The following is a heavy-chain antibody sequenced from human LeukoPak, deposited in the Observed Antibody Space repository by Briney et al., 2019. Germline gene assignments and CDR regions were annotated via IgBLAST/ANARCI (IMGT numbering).Heavy chain of an antibody. J-gene: IGHJ5*02. V-gene: IGHV3-21*01. CDR1: GFTFSSYS. D-gene: IGHD2-15*01. CDR2: ISSSSSYI. CDR3: ARVRIEYCSGGSCYDAWFDP. Sequence: PGGSLRLSCAASGFTFSSYSMNWVRQAPGKGLEWVSSISSSSSYIYYADSVKGRFTISRDNAKNSLYLQMNSLRAEDTAVYYCARVRIEYCSGGSCYDAWFDPWGQGTLVTVSS.